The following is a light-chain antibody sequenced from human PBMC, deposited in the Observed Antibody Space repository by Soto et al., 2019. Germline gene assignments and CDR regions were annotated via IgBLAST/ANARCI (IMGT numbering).Light chain of an antibody. V-gene: IGKV1-5*01. CDR1: QSISRW. J-gene: IGKJ1*01. Sequence: DIHMTQSPSTLSASVGDRVTITCRASQSISRWLAWYQQKPGEAPKLLIHGASSLESGVPSRFSGGGSGTEFTLTISRLQPDDFATYYCLQYNRYRTFGQGTKVDIK. CDR2: GAS. CDR3: LQYNRYRT.